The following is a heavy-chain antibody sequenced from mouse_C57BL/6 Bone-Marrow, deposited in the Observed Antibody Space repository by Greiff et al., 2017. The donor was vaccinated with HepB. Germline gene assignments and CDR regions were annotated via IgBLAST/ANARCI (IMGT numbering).Heavy chain of an antibody. CDR3: ARDGYGDRYFDY. J-gene: IGHJ2*01. CDR1: GYTFTSYW. D-gene: IGHD2-2*01. Sequence: QVQLQQPGAELVMPGASLKLSCTASGYTFTSYWMHWVKQRPGQGLEWIGEIDPSDSYTNYNQKFKGKSTLTVDKSSSTAYMQLSSLTSEDAAIYYCARDGYGDRYFDYWGQGTTLTVSS. V-gene: IGHV1-69*01. CDR2: IDPSDSYT.